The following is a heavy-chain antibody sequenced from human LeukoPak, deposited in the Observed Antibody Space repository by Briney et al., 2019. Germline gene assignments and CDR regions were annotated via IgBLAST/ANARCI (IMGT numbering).Heavy chain of an antibody. D-gene: IGHD6-19*01. CDR2: IYTSGST. CDR3: ASGKKWLVAY. J-gene: IGHJ4*02. V-gene: IGHV4-61*02. CDR1: GGSISSGSYY. Sequence: PSETLSLTCTVSGGSISSGSYYWSWIRQPAGKGLEWIGRIYTSGSTNYNPSLKSRVTISVDTSKNQFSLKLSSVTAADTAVYYCASGKKWLVAYWGQGTLVTVST.